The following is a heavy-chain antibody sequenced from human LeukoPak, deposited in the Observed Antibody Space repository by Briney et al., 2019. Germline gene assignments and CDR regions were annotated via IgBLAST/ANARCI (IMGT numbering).Heavy chain of an antibody. CDR1: GFTFSSYA. Sequence: GGSLRLSCAASGFTFSSYAMTWVPQGPGKGLEWVSAISGSGSNTYYADSVKGRFTISRDNSKNTLYLQMNSLRADDTAVYYCAKGNGDYAIHPDYWGQGTLVTVSS. J-gene: IGHJ4*02. V-gene: IGHV3-23*01. CDR3: AKGNGDYAIHPDY. D-gene: IGHD4-17*01. CDR2: ISGSGSNT.